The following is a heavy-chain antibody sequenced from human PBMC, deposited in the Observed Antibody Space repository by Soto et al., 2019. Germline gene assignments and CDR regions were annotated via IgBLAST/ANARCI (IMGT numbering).Heavy chain of an antibody. Sequence: SQTLSLTCAISGDSVSSNSAAWNWIRQSPSRGLEWLGRTYYRSKWYNDYAVSVKSRITINPDTSKNQFSLQLNSVTPEDTAVYYCARSPGAGRANRGAFDIWGQGTMVTVSS. CDR1: GDSVSSNSAA. CDR3: ARSPGAGRANRGAFDI. V-gene: IGHV6-1*01. J-gene: IGHJ3*02. D-gene: IGHD1-26*01. CDR2: TYYRSKWYN.